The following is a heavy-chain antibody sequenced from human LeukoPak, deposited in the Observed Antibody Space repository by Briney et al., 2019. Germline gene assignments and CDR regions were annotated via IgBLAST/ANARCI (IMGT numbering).Heavy chain of an antibody. CDR3: AREAVAGFGY. CDR2: ISSSGSTI. J-gene: IGHJ4*02. D-gene: IGHD6-19*01. CDR1: GFTFSSYE. Sequence: PAGSLRLSCAASGFTFSSYEMNWVRQAPGKGLEWVSYISSSGSTIYYADSVKGRFTISRDNAKNSLYLQMNSLRAEDTAVYYCAREAVAGFGYWGQGTLVTVSS. V-gene: IGHV3-48*03.